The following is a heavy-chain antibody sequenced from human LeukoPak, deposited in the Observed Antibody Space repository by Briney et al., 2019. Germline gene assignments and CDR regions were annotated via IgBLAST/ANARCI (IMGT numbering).Heavy chain of an antibody. CDR3: AKEELRRITMWGYMDV. D-gene: IGHD3-10*02. V-gene: IGHV3-74*01. J-gene: IGHJ6*03. CDR2: INSDGINT. CDR1: GFTFSNYW. Sequence: GGSLRLSCAASGFTFSNYWMHWVRQAPGKGLVWVSRINSDGINTSYADSVKGRFTISRDNAKNTLNLQMNSLRAEDTAVYYCAKEELRRITMWGYMDVWGKGTTVTISS.